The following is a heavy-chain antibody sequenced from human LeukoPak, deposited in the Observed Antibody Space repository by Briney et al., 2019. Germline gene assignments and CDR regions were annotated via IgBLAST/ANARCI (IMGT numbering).Heavy chain of an antibody. Sequence: SETLSLTCTVSGGSISSYYWSWIRQPPGKGLEWIAYIHYSGSTNDNPSLKSRVTISVDTSKNQFSLKLSSVTAADTAVYYCARRVAAAGTIDYWGQGTLVTVSS. CDR1: GGSISSYY. CDR3: ARRVAAAGTIDY. J-gene: IGHJ4*02. V-gene: IGHV4-59*08. D-gene: IGHD6-13*01. CDR2: IHYSGST.